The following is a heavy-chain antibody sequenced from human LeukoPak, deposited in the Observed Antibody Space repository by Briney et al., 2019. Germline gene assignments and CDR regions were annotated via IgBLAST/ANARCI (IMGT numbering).Heavy chain of an antibody. V-gene: IGHV3-30-3*01. J-gene: IGHJ6*02. CDR1: GFTFSSYA. CDR2: ISYDGSNK. CDR3: ARETTMVRATFLV. Sequence: RSGGSLRLSCAASGFTFSSYAMHWVRQAPGKGLEWVAVISYDGSNKYYADSVKGRFTISRDNSKNTLYLQMNSLRAEDTAVYYCARETTMVRATFLVWGQGTTVTVSS. D-gene: IGHD3-10*01.